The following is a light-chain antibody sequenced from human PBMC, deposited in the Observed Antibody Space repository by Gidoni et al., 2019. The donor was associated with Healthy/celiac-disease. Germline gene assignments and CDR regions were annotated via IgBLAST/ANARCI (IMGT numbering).Light chain of an antibody. CDR2: AAS. CDR1: QSISSY. J-gene: IGKJ3*01. Sequence: DVQMTQSPSSLSASVVDRVTITCRESQSISSYLNWYQQKPGKAPKLLIYAASSLQSGVPSRFSCSGSGTDFTLTISSLQPEDFATDYCQQSYSTRLFTFGPGTKVEIK. V-gene: IGKV1-39*01. CDR3: QQSYSTRLFT.